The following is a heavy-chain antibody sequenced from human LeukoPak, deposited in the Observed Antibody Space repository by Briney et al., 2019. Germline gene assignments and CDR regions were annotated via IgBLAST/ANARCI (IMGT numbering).Heavy chain of an antibody. CDR3: ARDSGDYYFDY. Sequence: GGSLRLSCAASGFAFSSYWMHWVRQAPGKGLVWVSRINSDGSSTSYADSVKGRFTISRDNAKNTLYLQMNSLRAEDTAVYYCARDSGDYYFDYWGQGTLVTVSS. J-gene: IGHJ4*02. D-gene: IGHD4-17*01. CDR2: INSDGSST. CDR1: GFAFSSYW. V-gene: IGHV3-74*01.